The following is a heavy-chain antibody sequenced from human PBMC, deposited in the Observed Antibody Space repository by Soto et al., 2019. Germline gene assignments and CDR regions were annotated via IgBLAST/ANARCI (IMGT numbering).Heavy chain of an antibody. Sequence: EMQLLESGGGLVQPGGSLRLSCVASGFPFSSYAMSWVRQTPGKGLEWVSGISGSGGRTYYADSVKGRFTTSRDNSNNTLSVQMHTLRVEDTAVYFCAKGGYYSPFDIWGQGTMVTVSA. D-gene: IGHD3-16*01. CDR1: GFPFSSYA. V-gene: IGHV3-23*01. J-gene: IGHJ3*02. CDR3: AKGGYYSPFDI. CDR2: ISGSGGRT.